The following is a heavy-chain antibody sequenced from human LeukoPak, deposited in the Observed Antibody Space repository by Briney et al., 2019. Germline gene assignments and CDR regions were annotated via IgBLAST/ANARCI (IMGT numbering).Heavy chain of an antibody. J-gene: IGHJ3*02. D-gene: IGHD5-18*01. CDR2: IKQDGSEK. CDR1: GFTFSSYW. CDR3: ARDAWIQLWFCAFDI. Sequence: GGSLRLSCAASGFTFSSYWMSWVRQAPGKGLEWVANIKQDGSEKYYVDSVKGRFTISRDNAKNSLYLQMNSLRAEDTAVYYCARDAWIQLWFCAFDIWGQGTMVTVSS. V-gene: IGHV3-7*01.